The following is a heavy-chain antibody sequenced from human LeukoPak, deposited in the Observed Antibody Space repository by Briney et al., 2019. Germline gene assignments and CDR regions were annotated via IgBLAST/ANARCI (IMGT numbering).Heavy chain of an antibody. Sequence: PSETLSLTCTVSGYSINSGYYWVWIRQPPGKGLEWIGSIYRSGSTNYNPSLKSRVTISVDTSKNQFSLKVSSVTAADTAVYYCARGDCSGSICYSPMDVWGTGTTVTVSS. V-gene: IGHV4-38-2*02. J-gene: IGHJ6*03. CDR1: GYSINSGYY. CDR3: ARGDCSGSICYSPMDV. D-gene: IGHD2-21*01. CDR2: IYRSGST.